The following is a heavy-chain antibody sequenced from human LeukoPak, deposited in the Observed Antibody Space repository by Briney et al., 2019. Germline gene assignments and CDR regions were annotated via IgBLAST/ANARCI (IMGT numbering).Heavy chain of an antibody. Sequence: TGGSLRLSCAASGFTFSSYWMSWVRQAPGKGLEWVANIKQDGSEKYYVDSVKGRFTISRDNAKNSLYLQMNSLRAEDTAVYYCARGSGSHGAYYYYYMDVWGKGTTVTVSS. CDR3: ARGSGSHGAYYYYYMDV. CDR2: IKQDGSEK. CDR1: GFTFSSYW. J-gene: IGHJ6*03. D-gene: IGHD2-21*01. V-gene: IGHV3-7*01.